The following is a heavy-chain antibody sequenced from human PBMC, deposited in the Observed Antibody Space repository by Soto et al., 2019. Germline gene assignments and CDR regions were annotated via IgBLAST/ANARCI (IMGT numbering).Heavy chain of an antibody. CDR1: GFTFSSYA. Sequence: GGSLRLSCAASGFTFSSYAMHWVRQAPGKGLEWVAVISYDGSNKYYADSAKGRFTISRDNSKNTLYLQMNSPRAEDTAVYYCARDTYCGGDCYSGAFDIWGQGTMVTVSS. J-gene: IGHJ3*02. CDR3: ARDTYCGGDCYSGAFDI. D-gene: IGHD2-21*02. CDR2: ISYDGSNK. V-gene: IGHV3-30-3*01.